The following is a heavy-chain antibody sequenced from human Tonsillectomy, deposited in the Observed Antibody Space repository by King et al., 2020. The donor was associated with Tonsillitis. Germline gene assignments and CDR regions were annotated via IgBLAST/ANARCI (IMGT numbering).Heavy chain of an antibody. Sequence: VQLQQWGAGLLKPSETLSLTCAVSGGSFSGYYWSWVRQPPGKGLEWIGEIDHSGSTNYNLSLKSRVTVSVDKSKNHFSLKLIAVTAADTAVYYCTRGLCCVPTLEYWGQGTLVTVSS. CDR1: GGSFSGYY. CDR3: TRGLCCVPTLEY. J-gene: IGHJ4*02. D-gene: IGHD6-6*01. CDR2: IDHSGST. V-gene: IGHV4-34*01.